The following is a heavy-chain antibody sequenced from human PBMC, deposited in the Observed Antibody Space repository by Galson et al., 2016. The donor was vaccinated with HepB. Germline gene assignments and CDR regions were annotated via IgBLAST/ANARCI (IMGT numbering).Heavy chain of an antibody. Sequence: QSGAEVKEPGESLRISCQGSGYRLTDYWITWVRQVPGKGLQWMGRIDPDDSYTNYSPSFQGHVTISVDKSINTAYLQWSTLKASDTAIYYCARALEYGSRNYYDYYAMDVGGPGTTVSVSS. D-gene: IGHD4-17*01. CDR2: IDPDDSYT. CDR1: GYRLTDYW. CDR3: ARALEYGSRNYYDYYAMDV. J-gene: IGHJ6*02. V-gene: IGHV5-10-1*01.